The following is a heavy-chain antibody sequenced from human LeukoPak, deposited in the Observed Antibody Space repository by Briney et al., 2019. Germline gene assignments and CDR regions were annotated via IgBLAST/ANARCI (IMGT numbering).Heavy chain of an antibody. CDR1: GYTFTSYG. J-gene: IGHJ6*03. Sequence: ASVKVSCKASGYTFTSYGISWVRQAPGQGLEWMGWISAYNGNTNYAQKLQGRVTMTTDTSTSTAYMKLRSLRSDDTAVYYCAKPRYSYYYYMDVWGKGTTVTISS. CDR3: AKPRYSYYYYMDV. V-gene: IGHV1-18*01. D-gene: IGHD1-14*01. CDR2: ISAYNGNT.